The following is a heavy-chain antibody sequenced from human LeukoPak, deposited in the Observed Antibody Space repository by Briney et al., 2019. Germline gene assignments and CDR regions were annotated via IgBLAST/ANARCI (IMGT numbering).Heavy chain of an antibody. Sequence: SETLSLTCTVSGGSISSYYWSWIRQPPGKGLEWIGYIYYSGSTNYNPSLKSRVTISVDTSKNQFSLKLSSVTAADTAVYYCATESYNWNESRWFDPWGQGTLVTVSS. CDR2: IYYSGST. CDR3: ATESYNWNESRWFDP. D-gene: IGHD1-20*01. V-gene: IGHV4-59*12. CDR1: GGSISSYY. J-gene: IGHJ5*02.